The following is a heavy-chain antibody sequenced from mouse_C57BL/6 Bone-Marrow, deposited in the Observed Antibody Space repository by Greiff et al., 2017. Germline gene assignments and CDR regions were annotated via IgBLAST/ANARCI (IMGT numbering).Heavy chain of an antibody. CDR3: ARERITPCFDY. Sequence: VKLLQPGAELVKPGASVKLSCKASGYTFTSYWMHWVKQRPGQGLAWIGMIHPNSGSTNYNEKFKSKATLTVDKSYSSAYMQLSSLTSEDSADKYWARERITPCFDYWGQGTTLTVSS. CDR1: GYTFTSYW. V-gene: IGHV1-64*01. J-gene: IGHJ2*01. D-gene: IGHD1-3*01. CDR2: IHPNSGST.